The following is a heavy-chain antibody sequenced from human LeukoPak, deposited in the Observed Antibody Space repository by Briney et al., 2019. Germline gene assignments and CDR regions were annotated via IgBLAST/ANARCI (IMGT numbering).Heavy chain of an antibody. CDR1: GFTFSSYV. V-gene: IGHV3-23*01. D-gene: IGHD6-13*01. J-gene: IGHJ4*02. CDR3: AKDGKIAAAGSRRRRYFDY. CDR2: VSGSGVGT. Sequence: GGSLRLSCAASGFTFSSYVMSWVRQAPGKGLEWVSAVSGSGVGTYYADSVKGRFTISRDNSKNTLHLQLNSLRVGDTAVYYCAKDGKIAAAGSRRRRYFDYWGQGTLVTVSS.